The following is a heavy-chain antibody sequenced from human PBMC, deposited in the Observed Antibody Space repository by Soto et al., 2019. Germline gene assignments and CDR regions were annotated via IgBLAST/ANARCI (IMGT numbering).Heavy chain of an antibody. CDR1: GGTFSSYA. J-gene: IGHJ2*01. Sequence: QVQLVQSGAEVKKPGSSVKVSCKASGGTFSSYAISWVRQAPGQGLEWMGGIIPIFGTANYAQKFQGRVTITXXEXTXXAYMELSSLRSEDTAVYYCARDQHDYGDYGGYFDLWGRGTLVTVSS. CDR2: IIPIFGTA. V-gene: IGHV1-69*05. CDR3: ARDQHDYGDYGGYFDL. D-gene: IGHD4-17*01.